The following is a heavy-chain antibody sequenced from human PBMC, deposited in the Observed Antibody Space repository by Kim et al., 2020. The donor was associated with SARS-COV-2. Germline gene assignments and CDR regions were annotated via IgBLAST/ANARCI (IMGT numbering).Heavy chain of an antibody. CDR3: AAVANTMVRGVIAY. CDR2: IVVGSGNT. Sequence: SVKVSCKASGFTFTSSAMQWVRQARGQRLEWIGWIVVGSGNTNYAQKFQERVTITRDMSTSTAYMELSSLRSEDTAVYYCAAVANTMVRGVIAYWGQGTLVTVSS. D-gene: IGHD3-10*01. J-gene: IGHJ4*02. V-gene: IGHV1-58*02. CDR1: GFTFTSSA.